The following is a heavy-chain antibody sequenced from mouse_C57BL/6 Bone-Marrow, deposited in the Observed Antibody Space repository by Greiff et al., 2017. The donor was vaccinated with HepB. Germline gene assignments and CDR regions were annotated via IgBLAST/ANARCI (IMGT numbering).Heavy chain of an antibody. V-gene: IGHV14-4*01. CDR3: TTTFITTVVAKNFDV. Sequence: EVQLQQSGAELVRPGASVKLSCTASGFNIQDDYMHWVKQRPEQGLEWIGWIDPENGDTEYASKFQGKATITADTSSNTAYLQLSSLTSEDTAVYYCTTTFITTVVAKNFDVWGTGTTVTVSS. J-gene: IGHJ1*03. CDR2: IDPENGDT. D-gene: IGHD1-1*01. CDR1: GFNIQDDY.